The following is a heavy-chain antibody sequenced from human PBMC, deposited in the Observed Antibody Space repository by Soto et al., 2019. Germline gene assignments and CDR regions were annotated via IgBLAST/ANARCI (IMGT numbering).Heavy chain of an antibody. D-gene: IGHD6-13*01. CDR1: GFTFSKAW. CDR3: TTIHAAATEFYY. Sequence: PGGSLRLACAASGFTFSKAWMNWVRQAPGKGLEWVGRIKSKTDGGTTDYAAPVKGRFTISRDDSKNTLYLQMNSLKTEDTAVNXCTTIHAAATEFYYFGQGTLVTVSS. CDR2: IKSKTDGGTT. J-gene: IGHJ4*02. V-gene: IGHV3-15*07.